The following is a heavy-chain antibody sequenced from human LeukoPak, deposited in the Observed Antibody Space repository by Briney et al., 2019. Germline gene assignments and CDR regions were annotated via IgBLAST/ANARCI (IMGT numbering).Heavy chain of an antibody. CDR2: IYCSGST. J-gene: IGHJ4*02. CDR1: GGSISSSSYY. CDR3: ARRKDSSGYYTPHFDY. D-gene: IGHD3-22*01. V-gene: IGHV4-39*01. Sequence: SETLSLTCTVSGGSISSSSYYWGWIRQPPGKGLEWIGSIYCSGSTYYNPSLKSRVTISVATSKTQFSLKLSSVTAADTAVYYCARRKDSSGYYTPHFDYWGQGTLVTVSS.